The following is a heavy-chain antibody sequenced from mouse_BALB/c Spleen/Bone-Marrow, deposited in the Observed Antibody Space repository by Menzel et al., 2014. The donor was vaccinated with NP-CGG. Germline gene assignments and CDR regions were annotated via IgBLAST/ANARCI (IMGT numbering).Heavy chain of an antibody. CDR3: AREGGLRRGDYYAMDY. V-gene: IGHV1-14*01. D-gene: IGHD2-4*01. Sequence: EVQLQQSGPELVKPGASVKVSCKASGYTFTAYVMHWVQQKPGQGLEWIGYINPYNDGTKYNEKFKGKATLTSDKSSSTAYMELSSLTSEDSAVYYCAREGGLRRGDYYAMDYWGQGTSVTVSS. CDR1: GYTFTAYV. J-gene: IGHJ4*01. CDR2: INPYNDGT.